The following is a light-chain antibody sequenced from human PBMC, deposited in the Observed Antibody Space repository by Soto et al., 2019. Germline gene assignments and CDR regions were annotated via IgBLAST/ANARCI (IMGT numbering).Light chain of an antibody. J-gene: IGLJ3*02. V-gene: IGLV2-14*01. CDR1: SSDVGRYNY. CDR3: TSYTSNTTWV. Sequence: QSARTQPAAVSGPPGQSITISCTGTSSDVGRYNYVSWYQQHSGKAPKLVIYEVRNRPSGISNRFSASKSGNTASLTISGLQAEDEADYYCTSYTSNTTWVFGGGTKLTVL. CDR2: EVR.